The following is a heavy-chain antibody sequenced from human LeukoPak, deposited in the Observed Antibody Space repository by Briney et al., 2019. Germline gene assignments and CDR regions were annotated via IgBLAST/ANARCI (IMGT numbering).Heavy chain of an antibody. J-gene: IGHJ4*02. CDR2: MSPDGNRE. CDR3: ASTFPYCSSGTCAL. CDR1: GLTFSSYW. D-gene: IGHD2-15*01. Sequence: GGSLRLSCAASGLTFSSYWMTWVRQGPGKGLEWVATMSPDGNRENYVDSVKGRFSISRDNAKNSLFLQMRSLRAEDTAMYYCASTFPYCSSGTCALGGQGTLVTVSS. V-gene: IGHV3-7*01.